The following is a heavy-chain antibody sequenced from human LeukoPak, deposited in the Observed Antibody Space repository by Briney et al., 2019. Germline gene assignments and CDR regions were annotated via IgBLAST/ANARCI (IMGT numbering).Heavy chain of an antibody. CDR1: GGSISSGSYY. D-gene: IGHD3-16*01. Sequence: SETLSLTCTVSGGSISSGSYYFNWIRQPAGKGLEWIGRIYTSGTTDYNPSLKSRVSISVDTSKNQFSLRLSSVTAADTAVYYCARCLGGRCDYFDYWGQGTLVTVSS. V-gene: IGHV4-61*02. J-gene: IGHJ4*02. CDR3: ARCLGGRCDYFDY. CDR2: IYTSGTT.